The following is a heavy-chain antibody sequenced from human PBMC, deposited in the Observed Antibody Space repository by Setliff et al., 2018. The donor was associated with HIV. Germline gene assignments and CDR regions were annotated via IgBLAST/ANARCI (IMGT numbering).Heavy chain of an antibody. CDR2: INPSIGNS. V-gene: IGHV1-8*02. J-gene: IGHJ3*01. CDR3: ARGGEERNMITGALDV. Sequence: ASVKVSCKASGYTFSGYHMYWVRQAPGQGLEWMGRINPSIGNSDFAQKFKGRISLTTDTSIRTAYMELRGLKSDDTAVYFCARGGEERNMITGALDVWGQGSLVTVSS. CDR1: GYTFSGYH. D-gene: IGHD3-16*01.